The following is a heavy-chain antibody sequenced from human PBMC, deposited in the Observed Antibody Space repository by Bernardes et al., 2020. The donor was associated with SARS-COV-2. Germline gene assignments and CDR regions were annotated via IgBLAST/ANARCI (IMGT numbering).Heavy chain of an antibody. D-gene: IGHD3-3*01. CDR3: AGDFWSGYWHYGMDV. J-gene: IGHJ6*02. Sequence: SETLPVTCTVSGGSISSCYWSWMRQRPGKGLEWIGYIYYSGSTNYNPSPKSRVTISVDTSKNQFSLKLSSVTAADTAVYYCAGDFWSGYWHYGMDVWGQGTTVTVSS. V-gene: IGHV4-59*01. CDR2: IYYSGST. CDR1: GGSISSCY.